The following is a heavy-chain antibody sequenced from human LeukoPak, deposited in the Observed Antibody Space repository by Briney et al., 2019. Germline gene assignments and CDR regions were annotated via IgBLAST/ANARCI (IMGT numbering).Heavy chain of an antibody. CDR2: ISNSGGRT. CDR1: GFTFSSYA. J-gene: IGHJ4*02. V-gene: IGHV3-23*01. CDR3: AKSYNGYESKPDY. Sequence: PVGSLRLSCAASGFTFSSYAMSWVRQAPGKGLEWVSSISNSGGRTFYTDSVKGRFTISRDNSKITLYLQMNSLRAEDTAVYYCAKSYNGYESKPDYWGQGTLVTVSS. D-gene: IGHD5-12*01.